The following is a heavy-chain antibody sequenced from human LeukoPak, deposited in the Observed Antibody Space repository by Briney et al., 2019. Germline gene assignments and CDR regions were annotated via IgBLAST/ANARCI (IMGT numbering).Heavy chain of an antibody. D-gene: IGHD5-18*01. CDR2: INPNSGGT. CDR1: GYTFTGYY. V-gene: IGHV1-2*06. CDR3: ARDPRETALVDY. Sequence: EASVKVSCKASGYTFTGYYMHWVRQAPGQGLEWMGRINPNSGGTNYAQKVQGRVTMTRDTSISTAYMELSRLRSDDTAVYYCARDPRETALVDYWGQGTLVTVSS. J-gene: IGHJ4*02.